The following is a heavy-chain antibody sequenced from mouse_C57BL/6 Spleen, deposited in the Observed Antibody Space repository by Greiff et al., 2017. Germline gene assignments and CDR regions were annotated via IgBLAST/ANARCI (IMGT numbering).Heavy chain of an antibody. J-gene: IGHJ4*01. CDR2: ISSGSSTI. CDR3: ARTYDGYYTAMDY. D-gene: IGHD2-3*01. Sequence: EVQLVESGGGLVKPGGSLKLSCAASGFTFSDYGMHWVRQAPEKGLEWVAYISSGSSTIYYADTVKGRFTISRDNAKNTLFLQMTSLRSEDTAMYYCARTYDGYYTAMDYWGQGTSVTVSS. CDR1: GFTFSDYG. V-gene: IGHV5-17*01.